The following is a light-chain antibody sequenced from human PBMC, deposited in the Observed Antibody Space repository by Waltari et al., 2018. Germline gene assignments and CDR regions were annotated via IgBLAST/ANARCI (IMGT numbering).Light chain of an antibody. J-gene: IGKJ2*01. V-gene: IGKV3-20*01. CDR1: QSLTKKY. CDR2: GAS. Sequence: VLTQSPGTLSLSPGERATLSCRASQSLTKKYLAWFQQKPGQAPRLLIYGASSRAAGIPDRSSGSGYATDFTLTISRLEPEDSAVYYCQQYGSSIMYTFGQGTKLEIK. CDR3: QQYGSSIMYT.